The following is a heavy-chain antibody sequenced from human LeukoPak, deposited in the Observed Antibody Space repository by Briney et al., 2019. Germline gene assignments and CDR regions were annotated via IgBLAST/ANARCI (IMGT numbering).Heavy chain of an antibody. CDR2: IYPGDSDT. Sequence: KPGESLKISCKGSGYNFTGYWIDWVRQMPGKGLEWMGIIYPGDSDTRYSPSFQGQVTISADKSISTAYLQWSSLKASDTAMYYCARPPAPLWGDRVWTDAFDIWGQGTMVTVSS. J-gene: IGHJ3*02. V-gene: IGHV5-51*01. D-gene: IGHD3/OR15-3a*01. CDR1: GYNFTGYW. CDR3: ARPPAPLWGDRVWTDAFDI.